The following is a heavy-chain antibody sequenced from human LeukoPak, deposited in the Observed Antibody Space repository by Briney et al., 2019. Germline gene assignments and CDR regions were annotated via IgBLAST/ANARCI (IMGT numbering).Heavy chain of an antibody. Sequence: PSETLSLTCAVSGYSISSGYYWGWIRQPPGKRLEWVGSIYHSGSTYYNPSLKSRVTISVDTSKNQFSLKLSSVTAADTAVYYCARACSSTSCYGWFDPWGQGTLVTVSS. V-gene: IGHV4-38-2*01. D-gene: IGHD2-2*01. CDR2: IYHSGST. CDR1: GYSISSGYY. J-gene: IGHJ5*02. CDR3: ARACSSTSCYGWFDP.